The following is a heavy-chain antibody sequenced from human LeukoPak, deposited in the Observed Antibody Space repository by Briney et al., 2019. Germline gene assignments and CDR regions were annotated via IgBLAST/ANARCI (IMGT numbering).Heavy chain of an antibody. V-gene: IGHV4-39*07. CDR2: IYYSGST. Sequence: PSETLSLTCTVSGGSISSSSYYWGWIRQPPGKGLEWIGSIYYSGSTYYNPSLKSRVTISVDTSKNQFSLKLSSVTAADTAVYYCARELGREGAKDWGQGTLVTVSS. J-gene: IGHJ4*02. CDR3: ARELGREGAKD. D-gene: IGHD1-26*01. CDR1: GGSISSSSYY.